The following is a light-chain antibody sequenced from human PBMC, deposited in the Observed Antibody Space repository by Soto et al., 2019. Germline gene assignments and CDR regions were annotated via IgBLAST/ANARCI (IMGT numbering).Light chain of an antibody. V-gene: IGLV2-11*01. CDR1: SGDVGGYDF. CDR2: DVD. J-gene: IGLJ2*01. CDR3: CSYAGSYTL. Sequence: QSVLTQPRLVSASPGQSVSISCTGTSGDVGGYDFVSWYQQHPGKVPKLMIYDVDKRPSGVPDRFSGSKSGSTASLTISGLQAEDEADYYCCSYAGSYTLFGGGTKLTVL.